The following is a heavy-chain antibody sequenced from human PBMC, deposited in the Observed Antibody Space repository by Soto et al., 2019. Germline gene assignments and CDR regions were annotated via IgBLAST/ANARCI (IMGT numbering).Heavy chain of an antibody. V-gene: IGHV4-31*03. CDR3: ARTFYGSGSYHWFDS. J-gene: IGHJ5*01. D-gene: IGHD3-10*01. CDR1: GGSISSGGYY. Sequence: SETLSLTCTVSGGSISSGGYYWSWIRQHPGKGLEWIGYIYYSGSTYYNPSLKSRVTISVDTSKNQFSLKLSSVTAADTAVYYCARTFYGSGSYHWFDSWGQRTLVTVSS. CDR2: IYYSGST.